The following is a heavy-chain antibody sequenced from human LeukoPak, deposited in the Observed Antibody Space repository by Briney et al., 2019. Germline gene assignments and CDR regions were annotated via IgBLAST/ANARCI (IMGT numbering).Heavy chain of an antibody. D-gene: IGHD3-10*01. V-gene: IGHV1-2*02. Sequence: GASVKVSCKASGNTFTDYYLHWVRQGPGQGLEWMGWINTNSGGTRYAQKFQGRVTMTRDTSISTAYLELSGLTSDDTAVYYCARGYPNYYGPWGQGTTVTVSS. CDR1: GNTFTDYY. J-gene: IGHJ3*01. CDR3: ARGYPNYYGP. CDR2: INTNSGGT.